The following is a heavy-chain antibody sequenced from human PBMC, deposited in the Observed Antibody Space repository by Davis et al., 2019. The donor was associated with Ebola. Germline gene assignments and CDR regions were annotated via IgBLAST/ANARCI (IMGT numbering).Heavy chain of an antibody. D-gene: IGHD3-16*02. CDR2: IYYSGST. CDR3: ARDIVGAFDI. CDR1: SGSISSYF. J-gene: IGHJ3*02. Sequence: SETLSLTCTVSSGSISSYFWSWIRQPPGKGLEWIGYIYYSGSTNYNPSLKSRITISVDTSKNQFSLRLSSVTAADTALYHCARDIVGAFDIWGQGTMVTVSS. V-gene: IGHV4-59*12.